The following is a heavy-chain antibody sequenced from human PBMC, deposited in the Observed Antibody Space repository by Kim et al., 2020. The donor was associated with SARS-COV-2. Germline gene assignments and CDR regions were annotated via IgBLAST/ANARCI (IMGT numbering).Heavy chain of an antibody. CDR3: ARQAGHSSGWFDY. V-gene: IGHV5-51*01. Sequence: SPSFQGQVTISADKSISTAYLQWSSLKASDTAMYYCARQAGHSSGWFDYWGQGTLVTVSS. D-gene: IGHD6-19*01. J-gene: IGHJ4*02.